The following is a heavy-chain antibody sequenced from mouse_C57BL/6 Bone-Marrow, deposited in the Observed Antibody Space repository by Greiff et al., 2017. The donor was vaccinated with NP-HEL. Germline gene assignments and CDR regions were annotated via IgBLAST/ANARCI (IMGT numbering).Heavy chain of an antibody. Sequence: QVHVKKPGAELVKPGASVKLSCKASGYTFTSYLMHWVKQRPGRGLEWIGRIDPNSGGTKYNEKFKSKATLTVDKPSSTAYMQLNSLTSEDSAVYYCARYYYGSSSFDYWGQGTTLTVSS. CDR3: ARYYYGSSSFDY. J-gene: IGHJ2*01. V-gene: IGHV1-72*01. D-gene: IGHD1-1*01. CDR1: GYTFTSYL. CDR2: IDPNSGGT.